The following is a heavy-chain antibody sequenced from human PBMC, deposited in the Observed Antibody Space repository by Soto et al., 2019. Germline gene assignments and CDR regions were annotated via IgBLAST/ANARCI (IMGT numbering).Heavy chain of an antibody. CDR3: PRGPDPYMDV. CDR2: INHSGST. J-gene: IGHJ6*03. Sequence: SETLSLTCAVYGRSFSGYYWSWIRQPPGKGLEWIGEINHSGSTNYNPSLKSRVTISVDTSKNQFSLKLSSVTAADTGVYYCPRGPDPYMDVWGKGTTVTVSS. V-gene: IGHV4-34*01. CDR1: GRSFSGYY.